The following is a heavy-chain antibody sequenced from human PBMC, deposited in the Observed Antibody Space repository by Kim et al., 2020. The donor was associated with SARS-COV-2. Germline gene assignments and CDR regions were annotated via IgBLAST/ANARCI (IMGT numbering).Heavy chain of an antibody. Sequence: SETLSLTCTVSGGSISSYYWSWIRQPPGKGLEWIGYIYYSGSTNYNPSLKSRVTISVDTSKNQFSLKLSSVTAADTAVYYCARGVVGATRVWGTYYYYGMDVWGQGTTVTVSS. CDR1: GGSISSYY. V-gene: IGHV4-59*01. CDR2: IYYSGST. D-gene: IGHD1-26*01. J-gene: IGHJ6*02. CDR3: ARGVVGATRVWGTYYYYGMDV.